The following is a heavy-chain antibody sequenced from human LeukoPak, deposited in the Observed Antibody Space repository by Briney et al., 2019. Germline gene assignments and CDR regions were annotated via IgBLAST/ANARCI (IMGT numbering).Heavy chain of an antibody. D-gene: IGHD4-17*01. Sequence: GGSLRLSCTASGFTISTYWMSWVRQAPGKGLEWVSYISSSGSTIYYADSVKGRFTISRDNAKTSLYLQMDSLRAEDTAVYYCASPTVTLTDAFDIWGQGTMVTVSS. V-gene: IGHV3-11*01. CDR1: GFTISTYW. CDR2: ISSSGSTI. J-gene: IGHJ3*02. CDR3: ASPTVTLTDAFDI.